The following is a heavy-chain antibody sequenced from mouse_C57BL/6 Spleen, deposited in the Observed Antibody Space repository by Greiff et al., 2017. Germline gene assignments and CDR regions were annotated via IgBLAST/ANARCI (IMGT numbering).Heavy chain of an antibody. CDR1: GFTFRSYA. J-gene: IGHJ3*01. D-gene: IGHD1-1*02. Sequence: EVKLMESGAGLVQPGGSLKLSCAASGFTFRSYAMSWVRQTPEKRLEWVAYISSGGAYIYYSDTVKGRFTISRDNARNTLYLQMSSLKSEDTAMYYCTRDGGGYWFAYWGQGTLVTVSA. CDR3: TRDGGGYWFAY. CDR2: ISSGGAYI. V-gene: IGHV5-9-1*02.